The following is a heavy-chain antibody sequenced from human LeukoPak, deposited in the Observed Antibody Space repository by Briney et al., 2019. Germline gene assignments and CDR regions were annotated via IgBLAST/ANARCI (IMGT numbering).Heavy chain of an antibody. CDR1: GGSISTYY. CDR3: ARREDFWYFDL. Sequence: SETLSLTCTISGGSISTYYWSWIRQPPEKGLEWIGYIYYTGSTNYNPSLKSRVTFSVDTSKNHFSLKLISVTAADTAVYYCARREDFWYFDLWGRGTLVTVSS. CDR2: IYYTGST. J-gene: IGHJ2*01. V-gene: IGHV4-59*08.